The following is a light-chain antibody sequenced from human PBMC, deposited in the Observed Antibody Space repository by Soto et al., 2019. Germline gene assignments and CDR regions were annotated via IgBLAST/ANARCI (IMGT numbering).Light chain of an antibody. J-gene: IGKJ1*01. CDR1: QSVLYSSNNKNY. Sequence: DIVMTQSPDSLAVSLGERATINCKSSQSVLYSSNNKNYLAWYQQKPGQPPKLLIYWASTRESGVPDRFSGSGSGPAFTHTISSLQAEDVAVYYCQQYYSTPRTFGQGTKVEIK. V-gene: IGKV4-1*01. CDR3: QQYYSTPRT. CDR2: WAS.